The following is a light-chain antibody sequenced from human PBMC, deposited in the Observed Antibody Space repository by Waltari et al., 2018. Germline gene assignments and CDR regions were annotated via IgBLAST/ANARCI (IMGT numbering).Light chain of an antibody. CDR2: GTS. J-gene: IGKJ3*01. Sequence: TGRASQDIGNRLAWYQQNPGKAPNLLIYGTSSLQTGVPSRFSGSGSGTEFTLTISSLQPEDFATYYCQQAKSFPITFGPGTKVDIK. V-gene: IGKV1-12*01. CDR3: QQAKSFPIT. CDR1: QDIGNR.